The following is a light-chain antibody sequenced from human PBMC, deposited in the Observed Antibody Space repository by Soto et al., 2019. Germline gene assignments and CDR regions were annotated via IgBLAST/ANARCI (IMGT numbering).Light chain of an antibody. CDR1: ISDVGRFDV. CDR3: CAYVGASTDV. V-gene: IGLV2-23*01. Sequence: QSALTQPASVSGALGQSITISCTGTISDVGRFDVVSWFQQRPGQVPKLIIYEGSRRPSGVSSRFSGSKSGNTASLTISGPQAQDVADYYCCAYVGASTDVFGTGTKVTVL. CDR2: EGS. J-gene: IGLJ1*01.